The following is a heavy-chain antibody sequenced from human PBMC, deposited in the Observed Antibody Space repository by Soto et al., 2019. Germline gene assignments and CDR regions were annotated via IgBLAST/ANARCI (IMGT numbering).Heavy chain of an antibody. CDR1: GFTFSSYV. CDR2: ISYDGSNK. D-gene: IGHD2-2*01. V-gene: IGHV3-30*18. Sequence: GSLRLACSASGFTFSSYVMHGVRQAPGKGLEWVAVISYDGSNKYYADSVKGRFTISRDNSKHTLFLQMNSLRPEDKAVYYCAKDLEGYCSSTSCYTYFGLDVWGQGTKVTVYS. CDR3: AKDLEGYCSSTSCYTYFGLDV. J-gene: IGHJ6*02.